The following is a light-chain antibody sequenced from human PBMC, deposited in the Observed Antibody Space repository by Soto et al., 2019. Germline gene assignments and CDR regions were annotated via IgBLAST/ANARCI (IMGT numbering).Light chain of an antibody. CDR3: QQYDSFSVT. CDR1: QSISSW. CDR2: DSS. J-gene: IGKJ5*01. Sequence: DIQMTQSPSSLSASVGDRVTITCRASQSISSWLAWYQQKPGRAHKLRSDDSSSLESGVPSRFSGSGSGTEFRLTSSTMQPDDFATYYCQQYDSFSVTFGQGTRLEIK. V-gene: IGKV1-5*01.